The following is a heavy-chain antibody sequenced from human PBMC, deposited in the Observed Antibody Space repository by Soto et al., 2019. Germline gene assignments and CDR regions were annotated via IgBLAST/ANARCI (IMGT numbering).Heavy chain of an antibody. D-gene: IGHD3-22*01. CDR1: GLTFMSSA. Sequence: GGSQRHSYTTSGLTFMSSAMHWVRKNPGKGLEWVAVISYDGSNKHYADSVKGRFSISRDNSKNMLYLQMDSLSTEDTAVYYCVRSMIIVVRLIGLDYWGQGTLVTVSS. V-gene: IGHV3-30*19. CDR3: VRSMIIVVRLIGLDY. CDR2: ISYDGSNK. J-gene: IGHJ4*02.